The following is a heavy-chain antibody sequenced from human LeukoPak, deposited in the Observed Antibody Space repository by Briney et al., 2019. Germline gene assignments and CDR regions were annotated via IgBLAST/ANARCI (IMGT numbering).Heavy chain of an antibody. J-gene: IGHJ5*02. D-gene: IGHD6-19*01. CDR1: GGSISSSSYY. CDR2: IYYSGST. Sequence: SETLSLTCTVSGGSISSSSYYWGWIRQPPGKGLEWIGSIYYSGSTYYNPSLKSRVTISVDTSKNQFSLKLSSVTAADTAVYYCARFGGSGWYPTGFDPWGQGTLVTVSS. V-gene: IGHV4-39*01. CDR3: ARFGGSGWYPTGFDP.